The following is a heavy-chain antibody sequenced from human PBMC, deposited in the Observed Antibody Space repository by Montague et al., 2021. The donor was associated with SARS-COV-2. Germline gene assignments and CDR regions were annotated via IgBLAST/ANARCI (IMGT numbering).Heavy chain of an antibody. J-gene: IGHJ2*01. Sequence: SETLSLTCAVYTEAFNGYYWTWIRQPPGKGLEWIGEVSHPGSAKYNPSLKSRVTISVDTYRKQVSLRLTSVTAADTAVYFCARESDSYPSGTQYFDLWGRGTLVTVSS. V-gene: IGHV4-34*01. CDR2: VSHPGSA. CDR3: ARESDSYPSGTQYFDL. CDR1: TEAFNGYY. D-gene: IGHD5-18*01.